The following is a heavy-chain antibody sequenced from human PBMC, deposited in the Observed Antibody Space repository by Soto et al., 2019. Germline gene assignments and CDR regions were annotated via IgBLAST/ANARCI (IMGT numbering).Heavy chain of an antibody. CDR2: ISWNSGTI. J-gene: IGHJ6*02. CDR1: GFSFDEYG. Sequence: EVQLVESGGGLVQPGRSLRLSCAASGFSFDEYGMHWVRQGPGKGLEWVSGISWNSGTIGYADSVKGRFTISRDNAMKSLYLQMNSLRGEDTALYYCAKSTGGTANGMDVWGQGTTVTVSS. CDR3: AKSTGGTANGMDV. D-gene: IGHD2-8*02. V-gene: IGHV3-9*01.